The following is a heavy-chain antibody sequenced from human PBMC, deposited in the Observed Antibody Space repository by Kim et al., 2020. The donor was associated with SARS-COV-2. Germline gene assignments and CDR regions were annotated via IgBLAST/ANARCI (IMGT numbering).Heavy chain of an antibody. J-gene: IGHJ4*02. CDR2: ST. Sequence: STYYNPSLKSRGTISVDRSKNQFSLKLGSVTAADTAVYYCARGPRGIFDYWGQGTLVTVSS. CDR3: ARGPRGIFDY. D-gene: IGHD3-16*01. V-gene: IGHV4-30-2*01.